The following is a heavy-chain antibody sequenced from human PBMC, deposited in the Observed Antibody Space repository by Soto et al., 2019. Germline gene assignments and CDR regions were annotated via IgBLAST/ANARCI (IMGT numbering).Heavy chain of an antibody. Sequence: ASVKVSCKASGYTFTSYGISWVRQAPGQGLEWMGWISAYNGNTNYAQKLQGRVTMTTDTSTSTAYMELRSLRSDDTAVYYCARVVTMVRGVKPSCFDPWGQGTLVTVSS. J-gene: IGHJ5*02. CDR3: ARVVTMVRGVKPSCFDP. V-gene: IGHV1-18*01. CDR2: ISAYNGNT. CDR1: GYTFTSYG. D-gene: IGHD3-10*01.